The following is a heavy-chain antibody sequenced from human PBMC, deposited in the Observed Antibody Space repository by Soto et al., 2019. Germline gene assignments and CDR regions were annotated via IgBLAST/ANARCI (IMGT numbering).Heavy chain of an antibody. D-gene: IGHD3-22*01. J-gene: IGHJ5*02. CDR2: IYYSGSN. CDR1: GGSISSSSYS. CDR3: ARQGNYYDSSGYYSDWFDP. V-gene: IGHV4-39*01. Sequence: QLQLQESGPGLVKPSETLSLTCTVSGGSISSSSYSWGWIRQPPGQGLEWIGSIYYSGSNYYNPSRTCRVTISVDTSKNHFSLKPSSVTAADTAVYYCARQGNYYDSSGYYSDWFDPWGQGTLVTVSS.